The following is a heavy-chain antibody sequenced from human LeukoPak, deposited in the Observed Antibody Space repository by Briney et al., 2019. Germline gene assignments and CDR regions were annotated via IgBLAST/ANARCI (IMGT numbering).Heavy chain of an antibody. D-gene: IGHD5-18*01. CDR2: IWYDGSNK. J-gene: IGHJ4*02. CDR3: AKDRGLRGYSYGLVGWVFEY. CDR1: GFTFSSYG. Sequence: PGGSLRLSCAASGFTFSSYGMHWVRQAPGKGLEWVAVIWYDGSNKYYADSVKGRFTISRDNSKNTVYLQMNSLRAEDTAVYYCAKDRGLRGYSYGLVGWVFEYWGQGTLVTVSS. V-gene: IGHV3-33*06.